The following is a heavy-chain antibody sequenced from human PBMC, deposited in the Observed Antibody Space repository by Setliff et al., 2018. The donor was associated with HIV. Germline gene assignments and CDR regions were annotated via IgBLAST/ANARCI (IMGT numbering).Heavy chain of an antibody. D-gene: IGHD3-9*01. CDR3: TRDTGYILSGYRPHWYFDL. Sequence: LSLTCTVSDSAMDSYYWSWVRQSPGKGLEYIGYIYWTGKTDYNPSLKSRVTISLDTSKNLFSLKLTTVTAADAAVYYCTRDTGYILSGYRPHWYFDLWGRGTLVTVSS. CDR2: IYWTGKT. J-gene: IGHJ2*01. V-gene: IGHV4-59*12. CDR1: DSAMDSYY.